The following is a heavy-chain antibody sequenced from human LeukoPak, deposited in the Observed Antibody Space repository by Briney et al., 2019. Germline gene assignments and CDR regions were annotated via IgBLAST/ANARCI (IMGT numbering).Heavy chain of an antibody. Sequence: RGESLKISCKGSGYKFTSYWIAWVRQMPGKGLECIGIIYPGDSEKRYSPSFQGQVTISVDKSITTAYLQWSSLQASDTAMYYCARRGGGGYSYGYDYFDYWGQGTLVTVSS. CDR3: ARRGGGGYSYGYDYFDY. CDR2: IYPGDSEK. J-gene: IGHJ4*02. V-gene: IGHV5-51*01. D-gene: IGHD5-18*01. CDR1: GYKFTSYW.